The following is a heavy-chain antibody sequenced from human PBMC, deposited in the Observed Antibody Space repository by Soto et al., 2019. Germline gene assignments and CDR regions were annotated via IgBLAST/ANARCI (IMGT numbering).Heavy chain of an antibody. Sequence: QVQLRESGPGLVKPSQTLSLTCTVSGGSINSGGYYWNWIRQHPGKGLEWIGYMYYSGSTYYNPFLRSRVIISAAPCETHFSLKLSSVTAADTAVYCCARGYRQSGYSSSWVFDYWGQGTLVNVSS. J-gene: IGHJ4*02. CDR3: ARGYRQSGYSSSWVFDY. V-gene: IGHV4-31*03. CDR1: GGSINSGGYY. CDR2: MYYSGST. D-gene: IGHD6-13*01.